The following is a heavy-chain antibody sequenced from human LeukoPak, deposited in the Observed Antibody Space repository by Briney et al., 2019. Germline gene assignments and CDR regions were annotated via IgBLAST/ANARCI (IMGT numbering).Heavy chain of an antibody. V-gene: IGHV3-53*01. Sequence: GGSLRLSCTVSGFTVSSNSMSWVRQAPGKGLEWVSFIYSDNTHYSDSVKGRFTISRDNSKNTLYLQMNSLRAEDTAVYYCASRPPRRIVGATGFDYWGQGTLVTVSS. J-gene: IGHJ4*02. CDR2: IYSDNT. CDR1: GFTVSSNS. CDR3: ASRPPRRIVGATGFDY. D-gene: IGHD1-26*01.